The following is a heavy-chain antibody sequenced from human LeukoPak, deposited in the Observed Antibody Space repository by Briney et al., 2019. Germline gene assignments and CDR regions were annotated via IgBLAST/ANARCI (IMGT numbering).Heavy chain of an antibody. CDR3: TRGRNSAFDY. CDR2: TYYGSKWNN. J-gene: IGHJ4*02. V-gene: IGHV6-1*01. Sequence: SQTLSLTCAISVGSVSSNSVAWNWIRQSPSRGLEWLGRTYYGSKWNNDYALSVKSRITINPDTSKNQFSLQLNSVTPEDTAVYYCTRGRNSAFDYWGQGTLVTVSS. D-gene: IGHD1-14*01. CDR1: VGSVSSNSVA.